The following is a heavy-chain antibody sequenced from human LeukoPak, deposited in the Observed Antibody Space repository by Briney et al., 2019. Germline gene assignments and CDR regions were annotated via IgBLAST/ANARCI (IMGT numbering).Heavy chain of an antibody. CDR3: GRYCSSTSCYGYNWFDP. CDR2: IYYSGST. Sequence: SQTLSLTCTVSGGSISSGGYYWSWIRQHPGKGLEWIGYIYYSGSTYYNPSLKSRVTISVDTSKNQFSLKLSSVTAADTAVYYCGRYCSSTSCYGYNWFDPWGQGTLVTVPS. V-gene: IGHV4-31*03. J-gene: IGHJ5*02. D-gene: IGHD2-2*01. CDR1: GGSISSGGYY.